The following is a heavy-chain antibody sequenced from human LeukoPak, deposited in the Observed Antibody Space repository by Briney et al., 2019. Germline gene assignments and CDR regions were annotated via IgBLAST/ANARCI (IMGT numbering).Heavy chain of an antibody. V-gene: IGHV5-51*01. Sequence: RGESLKISCKGSGYSFANYWIGWVRQMPEKGLEWMGIIYPGNSDTRYSPSFQGQVIISADKSISTAYLQWSSLKASDTAMYYCARLPQLPQPDYWGQGTLVTVSS. D-gene: IGHD2-2*01. J-gene: IGHJ4*02. CDR3: ARLPQLPQPDY. CDR1: GYSFANYW. CDR2: IYPGNSDT.